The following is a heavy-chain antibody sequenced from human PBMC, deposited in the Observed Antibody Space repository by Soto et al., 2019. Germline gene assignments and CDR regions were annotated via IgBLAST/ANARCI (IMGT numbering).Heavy chain of an antibody. D-gene: IGHD5-18*01. Sequence: ASVKVSCKASGYTFTNNDVTWVRQATGQGLEWMGWMNPGSGDTGYAQKFQGRVTMTRDISIATAYMELSSLRSEDTALYYCARMASFGSSNWFDPWGQGTLVTVSS. CDR2: MNPGSGDT. J-gene: IGHJ5*01. CDR3: ARMASFGSSNWFDP. V-gene: IGHV1-8*01. CDR1: GYTFTNND.